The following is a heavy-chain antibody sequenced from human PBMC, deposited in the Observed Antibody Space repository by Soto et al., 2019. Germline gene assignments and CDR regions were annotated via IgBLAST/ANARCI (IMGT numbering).Heavy chain of an antibody. Sequence: GGSLRLSCAASGFTFNIYAMSWVRQAPGKGLEWVSAISGSGGGTNYADSVKGRFTISRDNAKNSLYLQMNSLRAEDTAVYYCARATGADKEDYWGQGTLVTVSS. V-gene: IGHV3-23*01. CDR3: ARATGADKEDY. J-gene: IGHJ4*02. D-gene: IGHD3-10*01. CDR1: GFTFNIYA. CDR2: ISGSGGGT.